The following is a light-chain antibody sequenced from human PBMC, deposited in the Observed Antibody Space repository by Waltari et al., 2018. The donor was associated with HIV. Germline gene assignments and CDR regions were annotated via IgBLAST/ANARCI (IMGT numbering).Light chain of an antibody. J-gene: IGLJ3*02. CDR3: GSDHGSGNNFVWV. Sequence: QPILTQPPSASASLGASVTLTCTLNSGHSNFRVDWYQQRPGNGPHFVVRVGPVGSVGSRGECVPDRFSVLGSGLNRSLTIKNIQEEDEGDYYCGSDHGSGNNFVWVFGGGTKLTVL. CDR1: SGHSNFR. CDR2: VGPVGSVG. V-gene: IGLV9-49*01.